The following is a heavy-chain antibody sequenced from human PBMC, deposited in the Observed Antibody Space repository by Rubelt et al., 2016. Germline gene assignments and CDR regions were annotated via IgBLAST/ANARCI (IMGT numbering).Heavy chain of an antibody. CDR3: ARRRAAAGTRWFDP. V-gene: IGHV4-59*08. Sequence: QVQLPESGPGLVKPSETLSLTCTVSGGSISSYYWSWIRQPPGKGLEWIGYIYYSGSTNYNPSLESRFAISVDTAKNQFSLKLSSVTAADTAVYYCARRRAAAGTRWFDPWGQGTLVTVSS. CDR2: IYYSGST. D-gene: IGHD6-13*01. J-gene: IGHJ5*02. CDR1: GGSISSYY.